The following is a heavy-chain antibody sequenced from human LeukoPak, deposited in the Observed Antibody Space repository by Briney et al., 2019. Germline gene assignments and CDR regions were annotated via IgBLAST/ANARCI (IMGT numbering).Heavy chain of an antibody. CDR2: IYTSGST. J-gene: IGHJ4*02. CDR3: ARDSNPFSGFDY. V-gene: IGHV4-61*02. Sequence: PLQTLSLTCTVSGGSISSGSYYWSWIRQPAGKGLEWIGRIYTSGSTNYNPSLKSRVTISVDTSKNQFSLKLCSVTAADTAVYYCARDSNPFSGFDYWGQGTLVTVSS. CDR1: GGSISSGSYY.